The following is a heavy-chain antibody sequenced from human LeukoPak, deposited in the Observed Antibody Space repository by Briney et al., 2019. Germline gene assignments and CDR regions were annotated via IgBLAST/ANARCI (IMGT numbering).Heavy chain of an antibody. CDR2: INPNSGGT. D-gene: IGHD3-10*01. Sequence: ASVKVSCKASGYTFTVYYMHWVRQAPGQGLEWMGWINPNSGGTNYAQKFQGRVTMTRDTSISTAYMELSRLRSDDTAVYYCASRTMVRGVSDAFDIWGQGTMVTVSS. CDR3: ASRTMVRGVSDAFDI. J-gene: IGHJ3*02. CDR1: GYTFTVYY. V-gene: IGHV1-2*02.